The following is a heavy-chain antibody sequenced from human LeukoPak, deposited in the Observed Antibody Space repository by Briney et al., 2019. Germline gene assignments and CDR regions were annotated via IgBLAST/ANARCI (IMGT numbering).Heavy chain of an antibody. J-gene: IGHJ4*02. CDR3: VKGGGYCSSTSCPPPYYFDY. Sequence: GGSLRLSCSASGFTFHSYDIHWVRQAPGKGLEYFSAIRSNGGSTYYADSVKGRFTISRDNSKNTLYLQMSSLRAEDTAVYYCVKGGGYCSSTSCPPPYYFDYWGQGTLVTVSS. CDR1: GFTFHSYD. D-gene: IGHD2-2*01. V-gene: IGHV3-64D*06. CDR2: IRSNGGST.